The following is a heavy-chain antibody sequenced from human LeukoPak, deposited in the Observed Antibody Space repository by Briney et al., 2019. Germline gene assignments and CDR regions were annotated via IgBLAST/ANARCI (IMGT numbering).Heavy chain of an antibody. CDR2: IYTSGST. J-gene: IGHJ4*02. Sequence: PSETLSLTCTVAGGSFSSYYWSWIRQPAGKGLEWIGRIYTSGSTNYNSSLKSRVTMSVDTSKNQVSLKLSSVTAAATAVYYCATGDGYNSFDYWGQGTLVTVSS. D-gene: IGHD5-24*01. CDR1: GGSFSSYY. V-gene: IGHV4-4*07. CDR3: ATGDGYNSFDY.